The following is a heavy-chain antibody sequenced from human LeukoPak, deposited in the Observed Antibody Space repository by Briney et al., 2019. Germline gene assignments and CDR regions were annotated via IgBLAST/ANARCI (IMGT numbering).Heavy chain of an antibody. Sequence: GGSLRLSCAASGFIFSNGWMSWVRQAPGKGLEWVGRIKSNTDGGTTGYAAPVKGRFTISRDDSKSTLYLQMNSLKTEDTAVYYCNPEDGWFDPWGQGTLVTVSS. CDR1: GFIFSNGW. CDR2: IKSNTDGGTT. J-gene: IGHJ5*02. CDR3: NPEDGWFDP. V-gene: IGHV3-15*01.